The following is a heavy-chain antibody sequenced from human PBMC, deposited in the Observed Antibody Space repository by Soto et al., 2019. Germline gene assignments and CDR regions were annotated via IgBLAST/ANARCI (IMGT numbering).Heavy chain of an antibody. J-gene: IGHJ6*02. Sequence: QVQLVQSGAEVKKPGSSVKVSCKASGGTFSSYAISSVRQAPGQGLEWMGGIIPIFGTANYAQKFQGRVTITADESTSTAYMELSSLRSEDTAVYYCARGEGYIVATSSYYYYGMDVWGQGTTVTVSS. CDR3: ARGEGYIVATSSYYYYGMDV. V-gene: IGHV1-69*01. CDR2: IIPIFGTA. CDR1: GGTFSSYA. D-gene: IGHD5-12*01.